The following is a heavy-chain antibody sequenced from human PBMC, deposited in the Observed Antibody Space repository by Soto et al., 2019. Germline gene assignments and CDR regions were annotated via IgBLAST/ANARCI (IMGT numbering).Heavy chain of an antibody. J-gene: IGHJ6*02. Sequence: ASVKVSCKASGYPFTSSGFSWVRQAPGQGLEWMGWISAYNGNTLNAQKFKGRVTMTTDTSTSTAYMELGSLRSDDTAVYYCATDPYCGSAPGCSALDAWGQGTTVTVSS. V-gene: IGHV1-18*04. CDR3: ATDPYCGSAPGCSALDA. D-gene: IGHD2-21*01. CDR1: GYPFTSSG. CDR2: ISAYNGNT.